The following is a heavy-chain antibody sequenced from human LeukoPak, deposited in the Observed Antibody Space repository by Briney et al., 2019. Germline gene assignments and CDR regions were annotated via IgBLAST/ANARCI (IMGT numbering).Heavy chain of an antibody. D-gene: IGHD5-18*01. V-gene: IGHV4-39*01. CDR2: IYYSVST. J-gene: IGHJ4*02. Sequence: PSETLSLTCTVSSGSISSSNNYWGWIRQAPGKGLEWIGSIYYSVSTYYNPSLQSRVTIFVDTSKNQFSLKLSSVTAADTAVYYCARGLRGYSYGRPFDYWGQGTLVTVSS. CDR1: SGSISSSNNY. CDR3: ARGLRGYSYGRPFDY.